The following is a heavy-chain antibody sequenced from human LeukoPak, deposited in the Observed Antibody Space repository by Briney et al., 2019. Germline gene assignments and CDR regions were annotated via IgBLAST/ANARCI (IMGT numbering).Heavy chain of an antibody. Sequence: PSETLSLTCTVSGGSISSYYWSWIRQPPGKGLEWIGYIYYSGSTNYNPSLKSRVTISVDTSKNQFSLKLSSVTAADTAVYYCARLFRRGYSYGFFPPSYYFDYWGQGTLVTVSS. CDR3: ARLFRRGYSYGFFPPSYYFDY. CDR1: GGSISSYY. D-gene: IGHD5-18*01. CDR2: IYYSGST. V-gene: IGHV4-59*12. J-gene: IGHJ4*02.